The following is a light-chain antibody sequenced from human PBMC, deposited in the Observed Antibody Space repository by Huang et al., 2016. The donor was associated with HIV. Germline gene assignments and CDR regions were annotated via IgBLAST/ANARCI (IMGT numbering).Light chain of an antibody. Sequence: EILLTQFPGTLSLSPGDRAILSCRASQSVDTNLAWYQQKPGQPPRLLIYDASSRATGIPDRFSGGGSGTDFTLTISRLQPDDFAVYFCQQSYSSPRTFGQGARLDIK. J-gene: IGKJ2*01. CDR3: QQSYSSPRT. V-gene: IGKV3-20*01. CDR2: DAS. CDR1: QSVDTN.